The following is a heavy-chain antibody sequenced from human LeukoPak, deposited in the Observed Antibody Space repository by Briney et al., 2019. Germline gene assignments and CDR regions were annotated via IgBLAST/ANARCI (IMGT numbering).Heavy chain of an antibody. J-gene: IGHJ4*02. CDR3: ARRIAVDGTGDTHFDY. D-gene: IGHD6-19*01. CDR2: INHSGST. V-gene: IGHV4-34*01. CDR1: GGSFSGYY. Sequence: SETLSLTCAVYGGSFSGYYWSWIHQPPGKGLEWIGEINHSGSTNYNPSLKSRVTISVDASKNQFSLKLSSVTAADTAVYYCARRIAVDGTGDTHFDYWGQGTLVTVSS.